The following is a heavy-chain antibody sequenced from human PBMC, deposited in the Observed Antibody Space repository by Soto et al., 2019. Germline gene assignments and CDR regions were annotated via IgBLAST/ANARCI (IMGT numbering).Heavy chain of an antibody. CDR3: VRDARGPLDY. V-gene: IGHV3-48*01. CDR1: GFTFSSYS. CDR2: ISSSSSTI. Sequence: EVQLVESGGGLVQPGGSLRLSCAASGFTFSSYSMNWVRQAPGKGLEWVSYISSSSSTIYYADSVKGRFTISRDNAKNSLYLQMNSLRAEDTAVYYCVRDARGPLDYWGQGTLVTVSS. J-gene: IGHJ4*02. D-gene: IGHD5-12*01.